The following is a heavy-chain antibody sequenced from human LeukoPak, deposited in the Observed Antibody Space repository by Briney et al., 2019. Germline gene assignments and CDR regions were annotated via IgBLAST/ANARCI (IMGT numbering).Heavy chain of an antibody. Sequence: GGSLRLSCAASGFTFSSYGMHWVRQASGKGLEWVAVISYDGSNKYYADSVKGRFTISRDNSKNTLYLQMNSLRAEDTAVYYCAKAKPRDSSGYYYGGYYFDYWGQGTLVTVSS. D-gene: IGHD3-22*01. CDR1: GFTFSSYG. CDR2: ISYDGSNK. J-gene: IGHJ4*02. V-gene: IGHV3-30*18. CDR3: AKAKPRDSSGYYYGGYYFDY.